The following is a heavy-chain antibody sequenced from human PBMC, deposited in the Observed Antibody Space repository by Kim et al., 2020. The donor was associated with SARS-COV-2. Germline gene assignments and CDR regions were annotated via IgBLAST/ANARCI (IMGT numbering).Heavy chain of an antibody. CDR2: ISGDGGST. Sequence: GGSLRLSCAASGFTFDDHAMYWVRQPPGKGLEWVSLISGDGGSTYYADSLKGRFIISRDNSKNSLYLHMNSLRTEDTALYYCVREGRYSSGWSRGVGYYGMDVWGQGTTITVSS. V-gene: IGHV3-43*02. CDR1: GFTFDDHA. J-gene: IGHJ6*02. CDR3: VREGRYSSGWSRGVGYYGMDV. D-gene: IGHD6-19*01.